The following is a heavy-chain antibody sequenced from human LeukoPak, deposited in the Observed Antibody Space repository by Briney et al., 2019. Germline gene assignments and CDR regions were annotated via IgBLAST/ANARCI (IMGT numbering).Heavy chain of an antibody. J-gene: IGHJ4*02. Sequence: GGSLRLSCAASGFTFSSYGMHWVRQAPGKGLEWVAVISYDGSNKYYADSVKGRFTISRDNSKNTLYLQMNSLRAEDTAVYYCAKSADYDFWSGYLDYWGQGTLVTVSS. CDR1: GFTFSSYG. D-gene: IGHD3-3*01. V-gene: IGHV3-30*18. CDR3: AKSADYDFWSGYLDY. CDR2: ISYDGSNK.